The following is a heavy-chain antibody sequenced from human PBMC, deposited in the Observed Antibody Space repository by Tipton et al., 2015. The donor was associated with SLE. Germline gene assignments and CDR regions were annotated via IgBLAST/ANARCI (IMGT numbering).Heavy chain of an antibody. D-gene: IGHD6-19*01. J-gene: IGHJ4*02. Sequence: TLSLTCAVSGGSISSSSYYWGWIRQPPGKGLEWIGSIYYSGSTNYNPSLKSRVTISVDTSKNQFSLKLSSVTAADTAVYYCASSETNNSGWYGVYFDYWGQGTLVTVSS. V-gene: IGHV4-39*07. CDR1: GGSISSSSYY. CDR3: ASSETNNSGWYGVYFDY. CDR2: IYYSGST.